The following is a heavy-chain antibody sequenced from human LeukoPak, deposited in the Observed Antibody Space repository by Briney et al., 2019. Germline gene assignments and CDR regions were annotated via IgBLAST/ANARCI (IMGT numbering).Heavy chain of an antibody. J-gene: IGHJ4*02. D-gene: IGHD6-19*01. Sequence: ASVTVSFKASGFDFTIVGITWVRRAPGQGLEWMGWISPYNGNTRYAQKFQGRVAMTTDTSTTTAYMELRGLRFNDTAVYYCARAGPGSGWYFDYWGQGTLVTVSS. V-gene: IGHV1-18*01. CDR2: ISPYNGNT. CDR3: ARAGPGSGWYFDY. CDR1: GFDFTIVG.